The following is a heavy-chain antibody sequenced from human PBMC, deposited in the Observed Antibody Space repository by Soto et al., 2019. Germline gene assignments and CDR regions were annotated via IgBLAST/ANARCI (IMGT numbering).Heavy chain of an antibody. V-gene: IGHV1-8*01. CDR1: GYTFTSYD. Sequence: GASVKVSCKASGYTFTSYDINWVRQATGQGFEWMGWMNPNSGGTRYVQKFQGRVTMTTDTSMSTAYMELSSLRSDDTAAYYCAREESGYDSLSGPSPQDYWGQGTLVTVSS. J-gene: IGHJ4*02. D-gene: IGHD5-12*01. CDR3: AREESGYDSLSGPSPQDY. CDR2: MNPNSGGT.